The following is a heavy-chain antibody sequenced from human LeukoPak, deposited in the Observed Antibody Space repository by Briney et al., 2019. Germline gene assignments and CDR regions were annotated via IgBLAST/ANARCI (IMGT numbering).Heavy chain of an antibody. J-gene: IGHJ3*02. CDR3: AKDRGIVSLGAFDI. Sequence: GGSLRLSCAASGFTFSSYGMHWVHQAPGKGLEWVAVISYDGSNKYYADSVKGRFTISRDNSKNTLYLQMNSLRAEDTAVYYCAKDRGIVSLGAFDIWGQGTMVAVSS. CDR2: ISYDGSNK. CDR1: GFTFSSYG. V-gene: IGHV3-30*18. D-gene: IGHD3-22*01.